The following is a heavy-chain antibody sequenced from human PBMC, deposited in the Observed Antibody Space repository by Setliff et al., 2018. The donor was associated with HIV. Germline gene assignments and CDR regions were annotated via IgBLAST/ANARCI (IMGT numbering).Heavy chain of an antibody. D-gene: IGHD2-21*02. V-gene: IGHV4-61*01. CDR1: GGSISSGNHY. CDR2: THYSGSS. J-gene: IGHJ2*01. CDR3: ARDVGLCGVDCWPYFYFDL. Sequence: ETLSLTCTVSGGSISSGNHYWNWIRQPPGKGLEWIGSTHYSGSSYYSPSLKSRVTISLDTSKNQFSLKLSSMTAADTAVYYCARDVGLCGVDCWPYFYFDLWGRGNLVTVSS.